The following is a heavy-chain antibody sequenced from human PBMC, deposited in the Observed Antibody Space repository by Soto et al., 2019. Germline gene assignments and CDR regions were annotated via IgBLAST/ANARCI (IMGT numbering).Heavy chain of an antibody. J-gene: IGHJ6*03. CDR2: ISWNSGSI. CDR3: AKGGTLDYYYYMDV. CDR1: GFTFDDYA. D-gene: IGHD3-16*01. V-gene: IGHV3-9*01. Sequence: VQLVESGGGLVQPGRSLRLSCAASGFTFDDYAMHWVRQAPGKGLEWVSGISWNSGSIGYADSVKGRFTISRDNAKNSLYLQMNSLRAEDTALYYCAKGGTLDYYYYMDVWGKGTTVTVSS.